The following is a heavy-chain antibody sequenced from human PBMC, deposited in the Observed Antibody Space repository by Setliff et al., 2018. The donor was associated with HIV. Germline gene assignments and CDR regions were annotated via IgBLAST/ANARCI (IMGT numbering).Heavy chain of an antibody. J-gene: IGHJ6*03. Sequence: SETLSLTCTVSGGSFSSYHWSWIRHRAGKGLEWIGHIYASGSTKYNPSLESRVTMSVDTSRTQFSLKLRSVTAADTAVYYCARVGASGVPSTMDDNYYMDVWGKGTTVTVSS. CDR2: IYASGST. CDR3: ARVGASGVPSTMDDNYYMDV. V-gene: IGHV4-4*07. D-gene: IGHD3-10*01. CDR1: GGSFSSYH.